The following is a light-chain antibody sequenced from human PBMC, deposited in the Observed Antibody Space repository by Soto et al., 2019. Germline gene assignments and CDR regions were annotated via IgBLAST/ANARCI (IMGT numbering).Light chain of an antibody. V-gene: IGLV2-14*01. CDR3: SSYTTTYTWV. CDR2: GVS. Sequence: QSALTQPASVSGSPGQSITISCTGTSSDVGGHNFVSWHQQHPGKAPKFIIYGVSNRPSGVSDRFSGSKSVNMASLTISGRQAEDEADYYCSSYTTTYTWVFGGGTKVTVL. J-gene: IGLJ3*02. CDR1: SSDVGGHNF.